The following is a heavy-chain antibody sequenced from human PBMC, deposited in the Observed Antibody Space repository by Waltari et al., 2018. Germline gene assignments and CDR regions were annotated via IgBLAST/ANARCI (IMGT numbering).Heavy chain of an antibody. CDR1: GGSISSGSYY. V-gene: IGHV4-61*09. J-gene: IGHJ3*02. CDR3: ARVRSRGSGWYGDDAFDI. Sequence: QVQLQESGPGLVKPSQTLSLTCTVSGGSISSGSYYWSWIRQPAGKGLEWIGYIYTSGSTNYNPALKSRVTISVDTSKNQFSLKLSSVTAADTAVYYCARVRSRGSGWYGDDAFDIWGQGTMVTVSS. D-gene: IGHD6-19*01. CDR2: IYTSGST.